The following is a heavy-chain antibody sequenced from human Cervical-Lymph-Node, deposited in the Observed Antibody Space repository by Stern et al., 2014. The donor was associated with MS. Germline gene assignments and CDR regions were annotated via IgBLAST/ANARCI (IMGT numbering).Heavy chain of an antibody. V-gene: IGHV1-69*06. Sequence: VQLVESGAEVTKPGSSVKVSCKASGGTFNNLVISWVRQALGQGLEWMGGIVPLFGTADYARKLQGRVTITADKSTSTVHMVLSSLNREDTGIYYCANRDMGYTYGRHDYWGQGTLVTVS. CDR1: GGTFNNLV. CDR2: IVPLFGTA. CDR3: ANRDMGYTYGRHDY. J-gene: IGHJ4*02. D-gene: IGHD5-12*01.